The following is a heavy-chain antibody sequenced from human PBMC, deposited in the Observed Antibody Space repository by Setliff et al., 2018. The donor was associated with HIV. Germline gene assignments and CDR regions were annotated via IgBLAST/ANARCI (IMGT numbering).Heavy chain of an antibody. CDR1: GYTFNNYG. J-gene: IGHJ6*02. CDR2: INTHSGYT. V-gene: IGHV1-2*02. CDR3: ARDPYSSGWNEYLSYYSYYNMDV. Sequence: GASVKVSCKASGYTFNNYGISWVRQAPGQGLEWMGWINTHSGYTNYAQKFQGRVPMTRDTSISTAYMELSRLRSDDTAVYYCARDPYSSGWNEYLSYYSYYNMDVWGQGTTVTVSS. D-gene: IGHD6-19*01.